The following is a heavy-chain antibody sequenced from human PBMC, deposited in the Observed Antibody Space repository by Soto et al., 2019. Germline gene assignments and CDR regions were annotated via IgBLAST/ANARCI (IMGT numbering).Heavy chain of an antibody. CDR2: IIPIPGTA. J-gene: IGHJ6*02. Sequence: QVQLVQSGAEVKKPGSSVKVSCKASGGTFGSYAISWVRQAPGQGLEWMGGIIPIPGTANYAQKFQGRVTIAADESTSTAYMELSSLRSEYTAVYYCARSQGSSTSLEIYYYYYDGMDVWGQGTTVTVSS. CDR1: GGTFGSYA. CDR3: ARSQGSSTSLEIYYYYYDGMDV. D-gene: IGHD2-2*01. V-gene: IGHV1-69*01.